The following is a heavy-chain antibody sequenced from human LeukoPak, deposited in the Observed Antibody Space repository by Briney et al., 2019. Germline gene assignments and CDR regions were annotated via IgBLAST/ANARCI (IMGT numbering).Heavy chain of an antibody. CDR3: ARGPPTRYMVRGVIDY. CDR1: GFTFSSYW. Sequence: GGSLRLSREPSGFTFSSYWMTWVRQAPGKGPEWVANIKQDGSEKYYVDSVKGRFTISRDNAKNSLYLQMNSLRVEDTAVYYCARGPPTRYMVRGVIDYWGQGTLVTVSS. J-gene: IGHJ4*02. CDR2: IKQDGSEK. D-gene: IGHD3-10*01. V-gene: IGHV3-7*03.